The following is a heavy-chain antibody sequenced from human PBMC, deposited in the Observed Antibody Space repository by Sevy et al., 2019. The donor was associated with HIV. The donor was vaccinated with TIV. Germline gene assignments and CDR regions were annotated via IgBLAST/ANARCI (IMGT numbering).Heavy chain of an antibody. J-gene: IGHJ6*03. D-gene: IGHD4-17*01. CDR2: IKEDGNEK. CDR1: AFTFSSYW. V-gene: IGHV3-7*03. CDR3: ARVRSDYGDYYYYYYYMDV. Sequence: GGSLRLSCAASAFTFSSYWMSWVRQAPGKGLEWVANIKEDGNEKYYVDSVKGRFTISRDNAKNSLYLQMNSLRAEDKAVNSCARVRSDYGDYYYYYYYMDVWGKGTTVTVSS.